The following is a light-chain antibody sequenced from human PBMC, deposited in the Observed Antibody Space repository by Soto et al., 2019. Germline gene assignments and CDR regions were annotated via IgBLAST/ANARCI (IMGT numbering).Light chain of an antibody. CDR2: GAS. CDR3: QQYGSSST. CDR1: QTISSSS. J-gene: IGKJ5*01. Sequence: IVLTQSPGTLSLSPGERATLSFMASQTISSSSLAWYQQKGGQAPRLLIYGASSRATGIPDRFSGSGSGTDFTLTISRLEPDDFAVYYCQQYGSSSTFGQGTRLEI. V-gene: IGKV3-20*01.